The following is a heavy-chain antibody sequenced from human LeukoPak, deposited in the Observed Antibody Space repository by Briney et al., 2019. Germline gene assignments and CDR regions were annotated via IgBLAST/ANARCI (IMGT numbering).Heavy chain of an antibody. Sequence: GGSLRLSCAASGFTSSSYAMSWVRQAPGKGLEWVSGISGSDGTTFYADSVKGRFTISRDNSKNTLYLQMNSLRAEDTAVYYCARSRLVGAATSPFDIWGQGTMGTVSS. D-gene: IGHD1-26*01. J-gene: IGHJ3*02. CDR2: ISGSDGTT. V-gene: IGHV3-23*01. CDR1: GFTSSSYA. CDR3: ARSRLVGAATSPFDI.